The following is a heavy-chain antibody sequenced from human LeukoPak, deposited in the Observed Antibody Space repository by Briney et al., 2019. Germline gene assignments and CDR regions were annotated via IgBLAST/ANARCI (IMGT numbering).Heavy chain of an antibody. D-gene: IGHD1-26*01. V-gene: IGHV4-61*02. CDR1: GGSISSGSYY. J-gene: IGHJ4*02. Sequence: SQTLSLTCTVSGGSISSGSYYWSWIRQPAGKGLEWIGRIYTSGSTNYNPSLKSRVTISVDTSKNQFSLKLSSVTAADTAVYYCARRLWELLSPQFDYWGQGTLVTVSS. CDR2: IYTSGST. CDR3: ARRLWELLSPQFDY.